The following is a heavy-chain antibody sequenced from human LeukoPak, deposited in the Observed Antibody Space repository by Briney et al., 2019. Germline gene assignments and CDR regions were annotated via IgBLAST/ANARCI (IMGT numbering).Heavy chain of an antibody. V-gene: IGHV3-21*01. CDR1: GFTFSSYS. Sequence: GGSLRLSCAASGFTFSSYSMNWVRQAPGKGLEWVSSISSSSSYICYADSVKGRFTISRDNAKNSLYLQMNSLRAEDTAVYYCAREFMVRGVIISWGKGTTVTVSS. CDR3: AREFMVRGVIIS. D-gene: IGHD3-10*01. CDR2: ISSSSSYI. J-gene: IGHJ6*04.